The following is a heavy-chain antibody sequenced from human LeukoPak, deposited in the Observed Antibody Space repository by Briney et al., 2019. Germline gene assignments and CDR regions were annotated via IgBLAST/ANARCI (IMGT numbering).Heavy chain of an antibody. J-gene: IGHJ4*02. Sequence: PGGSLRLSCATSGFSLSRNGMHWVRQAPGQGLEWVAFILSDGSYEYYADSVKGRFTISRDNSKNTLYLQMNSLRAEDTAVYYCARAPLNKGIRGPTLYYFDYWGQGTLVTVSS. D-gene: IGHD1-26*01. CDR2: ILSDGSYE. CDR1: GFSLSRNG. V-gene: IGHV3-30*02. CDR3: ARAPLNKGIRGPTLYYFDY.